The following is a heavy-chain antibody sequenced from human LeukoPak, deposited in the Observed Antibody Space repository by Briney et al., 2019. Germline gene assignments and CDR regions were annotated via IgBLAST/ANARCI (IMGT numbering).Heavy chain of an antibody. Sequence: GGSLRLSCAASGFTFSSYWMSWFRQAPGKGLEGVANIKQDGSEKYYVDSVKGRFTISRDNAKNSLYLQMNSLRAEDTAVYYCAREGDYYGSGSMTYYYYYYYMDVWGKGTTVTISS. D-gene: IGHD3-10*01. CDR1: GFTFSSYW. CDR3: AREGDYYGSGSMTYYYYYYYMDV. V-gene: IGHV3-7*01. J-gene: IGHJ6*03. CDR2: IKQDGSEK.